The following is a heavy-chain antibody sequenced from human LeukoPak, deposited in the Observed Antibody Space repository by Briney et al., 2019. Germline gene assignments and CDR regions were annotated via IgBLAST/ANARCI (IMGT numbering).Heavy chain of an antibody. Sequence: GGSLQLSCAASGFTFSSYSMNWVRQAPGKGLEWVSSISSSSSYIYYADSVKGRFTISRDNAKNSLYLQMNSLRAEDTAVYYCARVGYSGYDWKGGYYYYYGMDVWGQGTTVTVSS. D-gene: IGHD5-12*01. CDR2: ISSSSSYI. CDR3: ARVGYSGYDWKGGYYYYYGMDV. V-gene: IGHV3-21*01. CDR1: GFTFSSYS. J-gene: IGHJ6*02.